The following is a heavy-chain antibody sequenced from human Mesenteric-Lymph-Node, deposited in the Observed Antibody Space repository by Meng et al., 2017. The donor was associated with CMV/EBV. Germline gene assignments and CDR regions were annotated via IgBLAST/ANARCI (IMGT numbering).Heavy chain of an antibody. CDR1: GYTFTNYW. D-gene: IGHD2-15*01. CDR2: IYPGDSDT. V-gene: IGHV5-51*01. J-gene: IGHJ4*02. CDR3: ARLGGSGGSWIDS. Sequence: KVSCKGSGYTFTNYWIGWVRQMPGKGLEWMGTIYPGDSDTRYSPSFQGQVTISADKSATTAYLQWRSLQASDTAIYYCARLGGSGGSWIDSWGQGTLVTVSS.